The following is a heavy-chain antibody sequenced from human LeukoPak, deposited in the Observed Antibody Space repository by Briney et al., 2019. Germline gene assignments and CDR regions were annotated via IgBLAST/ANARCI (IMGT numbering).Heavy chain of an antibody. V-gene: IGHV3-48*03. J-gene: IGHJ4*02. CDR1: GFTFRNYG. Sequence: GGSLRLSCAAPGFTFRNYGFNWVRQAPGKGLEWVSYVSSSGNTIDYADSVKGRFTTSRDNARNSLYLQMNSLRAEDTAVYYCARDLTATVTTGYWGQGTLVTVSS. CDR3: ARDLTATVTTGY. CDR2: VSSSGNTI. D-gene: IGHD4-17*01.